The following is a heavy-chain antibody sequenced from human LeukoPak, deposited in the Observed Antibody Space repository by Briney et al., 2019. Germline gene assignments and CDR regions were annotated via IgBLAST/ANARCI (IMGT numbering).Heavy chain of an antibody. D-gene: IGHD3-22*01. CDR2: IYYSGST. Sequence: SETLSLTCTVSGGSISSGGYYWSWIRQHPGKGLEWIGYIYYSGSTYYNPSLKSRVTISVDTSKNQFSLKLSSVTAADTAVYYCERQPYYYDSSGYYYPTFDYWGQGTLVTVSS. CDR3: ERQPYYYDSSGYYYPTFDY. CDR1: GGSISSGGYY. J-gene: IGHJ4*02. V-gene: IGHV4-31*03.